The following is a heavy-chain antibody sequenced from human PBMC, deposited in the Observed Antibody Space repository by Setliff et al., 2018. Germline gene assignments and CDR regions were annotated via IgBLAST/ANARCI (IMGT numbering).Heavy chain of an antibody. V-gene: IGHV1-24*01. CDR3: ATGTTDRGIVAYYYYYMDV. CDR2: FDPEDGET. D-gene: IGHD3-22*01. CDR1: GYTLTELS. J-gene: IGHJ6*03. Sequence: ASVKVFCKVSGYTLTELSMHWVRQAPGKGLEWMGGFDPEDGETIYAQKFQGRVTMTEDTSTDTAYMELSSLRSEDTAVYYCATGTTDRGIVAYYYYYMDVWGKGTTVTVSS.